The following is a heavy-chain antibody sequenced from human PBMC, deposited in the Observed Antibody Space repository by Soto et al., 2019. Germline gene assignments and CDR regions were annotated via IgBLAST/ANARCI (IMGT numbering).Heavy chain of an antibody. CDR3: ARDGVGSTAYFGYFAY. CDR1: AVTFTGYG. Sequence: QVELVESGGGVVQPGRSLRLSCAASAVTFTGYGMHWVRQAPGKGLEWVAVIRFDGSNIYYADSVKGRFTISRDNARNMLYMQMNSLRAEDTAVYSCARDGVGSTAYFGYFAYWGLGTLVTVSS. CDR2: IRFDGSNI. D-gene: IGHD1-26*01. J-gene: IGHJ4*02. V-gene: IGHV3-33*01.